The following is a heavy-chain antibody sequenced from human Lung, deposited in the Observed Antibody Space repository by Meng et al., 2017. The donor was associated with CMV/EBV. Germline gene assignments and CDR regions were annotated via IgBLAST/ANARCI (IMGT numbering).Heavy chain of an antibody. J-gene: IGHJ6*02. Sequence: GESLKIPCPAPGFTFSSYAIHWVRQAPDKGLEWVAVISYDGSNKYFADSVKGRFTISRDNSKNTLYLQMNSLRAEDTAVYYCARARRTTVRGLLNYYYGMDVWGQGTTVTVSS. CDR1: GFTFSSYA. V-gene: IGHV3-30*04. D-gene: IGHD3-10*01. CDR2: ISYDGSNK. CDR3: ARARRTTVRGLLNYYYGMDV.